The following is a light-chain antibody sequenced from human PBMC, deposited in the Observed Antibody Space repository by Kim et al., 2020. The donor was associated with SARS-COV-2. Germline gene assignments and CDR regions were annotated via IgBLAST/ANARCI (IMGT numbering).Light chain of an antibody. Sequence: ALGQTDKITCQGDSLNTSYATWYQQKPGQAPVLVLYGKDNRPSGIPDRFSGSSSSNTGSLTITGAQAEDEADYYCSSRDTTNSHVVFGGGTQLTVL. V-gene: IGLV3-19*01. CDR2: GKD. CDR1: SLNTSY. J-gene: IGLJ2*01. CDR3: SSRDTTNSHVV.